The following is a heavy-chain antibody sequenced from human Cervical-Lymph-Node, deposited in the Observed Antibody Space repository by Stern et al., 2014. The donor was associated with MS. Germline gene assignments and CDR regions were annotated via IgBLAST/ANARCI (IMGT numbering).Heavy chain of an antibody. V-gene: IGHV1-18*01. CDR2: ISADSGNT. CDR3: ARDKMHAFDY. D-gene: IGHD2-8*01. Sequence: VQLLQPGTEVKKPGASVLVSCKASGYTFTTYGITWVRQAPGQGLEWMGWISADSGNTKYAQKFQDRVTMTRDTTTGTAYMEVRSLRSEDPAVYYCARDKMHAFDYWGQGTQVTVPS. J-gene: IGHJ4*02. CDR1: GYTFTTYG.